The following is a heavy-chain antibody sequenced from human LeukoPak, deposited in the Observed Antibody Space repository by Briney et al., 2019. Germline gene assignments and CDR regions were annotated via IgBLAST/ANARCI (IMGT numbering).Heavy chain of an antibody. CDR1: GGSISSSNW. Sequence: SETLSLTCAVSGGSISSSNWWSWVRQPPGKGLEWIGEIYHSGSTNYNPSLKSRVTISVDKSKNQFSLKLSSVTAADTAVYYCARYARYSGSYYWFDPWGREPWSPSPQ. D-gene: IGHD1-26*01. J-gene: IGHJ5*02. V-gene: IGHV4-4*02. CDR2: IYHSGST. CDR3: ARYARYSGSYYWFDP.